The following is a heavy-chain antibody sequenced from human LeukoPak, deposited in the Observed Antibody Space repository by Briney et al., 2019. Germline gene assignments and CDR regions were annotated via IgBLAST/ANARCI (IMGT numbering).Heavy chain of an antibody. D-gene: IGHD1-26*01. CDR2: ISAYNGNT. Sequence: ASVKVSCKASGYTFTGYYMHWVRQAPGQGLEWMGWISAYNGNTNYAQKLQGRVTMTTDTSTSTAYMELRSLRSDDTAVYYCAGERYLNFDIWGQGTMVTVSS. CDR1: GYTFTGYY. J-gene: IGHJ3*02. CDR3: AGERYLNFDI. V-gene: IGHV1-18*04.